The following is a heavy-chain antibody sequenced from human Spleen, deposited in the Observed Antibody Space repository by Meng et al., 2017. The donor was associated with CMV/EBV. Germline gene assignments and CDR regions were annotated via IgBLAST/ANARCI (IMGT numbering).Heavy chain of an antibody. J-gene: IGHJ5*02. CDR2: INHSGST. CDR3: ARGHGRAARGGNWFDP. Sequence: YGGSFSGYYWSWIRHPPERGLEWIGEINHSGSTNYNPSLKSRVSISVDTSKNQFSLKLSSVTAADTAVYYCARGHGRAARGGNWFDPLGQGTLVTVSS. V-gene: IGHV4-34*01. D-gene: IGHD6-6*01. CDR1: GGSFSGYY.